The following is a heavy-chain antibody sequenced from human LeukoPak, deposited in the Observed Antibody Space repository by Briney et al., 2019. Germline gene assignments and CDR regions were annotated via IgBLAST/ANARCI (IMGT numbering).Heavy chain of an antibody. J-gene: IGHJ1*01. V-gene: IGHV1-69*02. Sequence: ASVKVSYKASGGTFSSYTISWVRQAPGQGLEWMGRIIPILGIANYAQKFQGRVTITADKSTSTAYMELSSLRSEDTAVYYCARGLEQQLPREYFQHWGQGTLVTVSS. CDR1: GGTFSSYT. CDR3: ARGLEQQLPREYFQH. D-gene: IGHD6-13*01. CDR2: IIPILGIA.